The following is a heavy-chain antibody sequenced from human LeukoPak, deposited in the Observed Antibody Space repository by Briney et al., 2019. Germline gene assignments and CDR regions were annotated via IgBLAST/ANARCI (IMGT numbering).Heavy chain of an antibody. Sequence: GGSLRLSCAASGFTFSSYWMHWVRQAPGKGLVWVSRINSDGSSTSYADSVKGRFTISRDNAKNSLYLQMNSLRAEDTALYYCAKDAGFGSPAAYYFDYWGQGTLVTVSS. J-gene: IGHJ4*02. CDR2: INSDGSST. CDR1: GFTFSSYW. V-gene: IGHV3-74*01. D-gene: IGHD6-13*01. CDR3: AKDAGFGSPAAYYFDY.